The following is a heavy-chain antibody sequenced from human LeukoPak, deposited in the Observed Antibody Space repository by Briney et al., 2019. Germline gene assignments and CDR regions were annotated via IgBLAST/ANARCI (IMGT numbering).Heavy chain of an antibody. Sequence: GGSLRLSCAASGFTFSNYWMHWVRQAPGKGLEWVSAISGSGGSTYYADSVKGRFTISRDNSKNTLYLQMNSLRAEDTAVYYCAKADTMTTVTTGPFDYWGQGTLVTVSS. V-gene: IGHV3-23*01. CDR2: ISGSGGST. CDR3: AKADTMTTVTTGPFDY. D-gene: IGHD4-17*01. CDR1: GFTFSNYW. J-gene: IGHJ4*02.